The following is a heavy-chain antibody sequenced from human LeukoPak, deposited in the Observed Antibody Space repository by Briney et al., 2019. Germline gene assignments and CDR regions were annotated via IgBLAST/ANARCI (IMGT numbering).Heavy chain of an antibody. V-gene: IGHV4-34*01. CDR2: INHSGST. CDR3: ARGSSGNSSRP. Sequence: SETLSLTCAVYGGSFSGYYWSWIRQPPGKGLEWIGEINHSGSTNYNPSLKSRATISADTSKTQFSLKLSSVTAADTAVYHCARGSSGNSSRPWGQGTLVTVSS. J-gene: IGHJ4*02. CDR1: GGSFSGYY. D-gene: IGHD3-10*01.